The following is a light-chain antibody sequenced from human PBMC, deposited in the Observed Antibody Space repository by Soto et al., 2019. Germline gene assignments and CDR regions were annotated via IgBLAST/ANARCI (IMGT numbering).Light chain of an antibody. CDR3: QQYNNWPRT. CDR1: QSVSSN. CDR2: GPS. J-gene: IGKJ1*01. V-gene: IGKV3-15*01. Sequence: EIVMTQSPATLSVSPGERATLSCRASQSVSSNVAWFQQKPGQAPRLLIYGPSSRAAGVPARFSGSGSGTEFTLTISSLQSEDFAVYYCQQYNNWPRTFGKGTKVEIK.